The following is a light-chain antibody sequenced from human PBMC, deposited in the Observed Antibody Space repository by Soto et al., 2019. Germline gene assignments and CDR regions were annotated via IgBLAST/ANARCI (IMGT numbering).Light chain of an antibody. CDR2: SDN. CDR3: ATWDDGLYGPV. Sequence: QAVVTQPPSASGTPGKRVPILCYGSSSNIGTNPVQWYLQLPGTAPKLLIYSDNERPSGVPDRFSGSKSGTSASLAISGLQSEDEADYHCATWDDGLYGPVFGGGTKLTVL. V-gene: IGLV1-44*01. CDR1: SSNIGTNP. J-gene: IGLJ3*02.